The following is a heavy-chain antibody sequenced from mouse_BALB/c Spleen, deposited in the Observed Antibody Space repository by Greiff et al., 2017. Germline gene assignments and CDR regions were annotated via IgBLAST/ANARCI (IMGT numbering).Heavy chain of an antibody. V-gene: IGHV5-12-1*01. CDR3: ARGGYYIWAMDY. CDR1: GFAFSSYD. Sequence: EVKVEESGGGLVKPGGSLKLSCAASGFAFSSYDMSWVRQTPEKRLEWVAYISSGGGSTYYPDTVKGRFTISRDNAKNTLYLQMSSLKSEDTAMYYCARGGYYIWAMDYWGQGTSVTVSS. J-gene: IGHJ4*01. D-gene: IGHD2-3*01. CDR2: ISSGGGST.